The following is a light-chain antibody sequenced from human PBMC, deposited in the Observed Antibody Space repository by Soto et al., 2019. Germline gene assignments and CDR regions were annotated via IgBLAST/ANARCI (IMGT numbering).Light chain of an antibody. J-gene: IGLJ3*02. CDR2: DAN. CDR3: CSYAGSFTWV. CDR1: TGDVGAYNF. V-gene: IGLV2-11*01. Sequence: QSALTQPRSVSGSPGQSVTISCTGTTGDVGAYNFVSWYQLHPGKAPKLMIYDANKRPSGVPDRFSASKSGNTASLTISELQAEDEADYYCCSYAGSFTWVFGGGTKLTVL.